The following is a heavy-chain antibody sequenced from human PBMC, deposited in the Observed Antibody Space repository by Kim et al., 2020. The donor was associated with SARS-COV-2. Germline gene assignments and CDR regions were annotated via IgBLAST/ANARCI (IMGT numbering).Heavy chain of an antibody. J-gene: IGHJ4*02. CDR1: GFTFSSYA. CDR3: ARTYSGSYYGDFDY. CDR2: ISYDGTNK. V-gene: IGHV3-30*04. Sequence: GGSLRLSCAASGFTFSSYAMHWVRQAPGKGLEWVAVISYDGTNKYYADSVKGRFTISRDNSKNTLYLQMNSLRAEDTAVYYCARTYSGSYYGDFDYWGQGTLVTASS. D-gene: IGHD1-26*01.